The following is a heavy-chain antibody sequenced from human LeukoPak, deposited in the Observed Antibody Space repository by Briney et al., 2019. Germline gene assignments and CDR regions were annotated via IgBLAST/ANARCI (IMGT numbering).Heavy chain of an antibody. D-gene: IGHD6-19*01. Sequence: SETLSLTCTVSGGSISSGSYYWSWIRQPAGKGLEYIGRIYTSGSTSYNPSLKSRVTISVDTSKNQFSLKLSSVTAADTAVYYCAKGGGSGRYYYYYMDVWGKGTTVTVSS. V-gene: IGHV4-61*02. CDR3: AKGGGSGRYYYYYMDV. CDR1: GGSISSGSYY. CDR2: IYTSGST. J-gene: IGHJ6*03.